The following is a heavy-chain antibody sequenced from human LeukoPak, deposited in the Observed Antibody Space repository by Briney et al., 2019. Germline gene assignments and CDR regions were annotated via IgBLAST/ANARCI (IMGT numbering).Heavy chain of an antibody. D-gene: IGHD3-16*01. CDR2: IRNKANTYIT. CDR1: GFTFSSYA. Sequence: GGSLRLSCAASGFTFSSYAMSWVRQAPGKGLEWVARIRNKANTYITEYAASVRGRFIISRDDSKNSLYLQMNSLKTEDTAVYYCAKDRGGGFFDYWGQGALVTVSS. V-gene: IGHV3-72*01. J-gene: IGHJ4*02. CDR3: AKDRGGGFFDY.